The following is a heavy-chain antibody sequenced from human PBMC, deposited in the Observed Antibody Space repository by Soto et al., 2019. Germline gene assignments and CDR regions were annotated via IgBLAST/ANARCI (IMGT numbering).Heavy chain of an antibody. CDR3: ARSPPSSYYGGSGTFDY. D-gene: IGHD3-10*01. Sequence: QLQLQESGPGLVRPSGTLSLTCAVSGGFQATITCWGWVRQPPGKGLEWIGDAYHSGSTEYNPSLKSRVSISVDKSKNQISLKLTSATAADTAVYYCARSPPSSYYGGSGTFDYWGQGTLVTVSS. J-gene: IGHJ4*02. CDR1: GGFQATITC. V-gene: IGHV4-4*02. CDR2: AYHSGST.